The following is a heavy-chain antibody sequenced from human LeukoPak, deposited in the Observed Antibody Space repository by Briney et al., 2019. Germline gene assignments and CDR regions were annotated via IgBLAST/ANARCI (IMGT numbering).Heavy chain of an antibody. CDR2: INPDGSP. V-gene: IGHV3-66*01. CDR1: GFTVSNNY. D-gene: IGHD6-6*01. J-gene: IGHJ4*02. CDR3: ARDGSARPEDY. Sequence: GGSLRLSCAASGFTVSNNYMTWVRQSPGKGLEWVSVINPDGSPYYADSVKGRFTISRDNSKNTLYLQMNSLRVEDTAAYYCARDGSARPEDYWGRGTRVTVSS.